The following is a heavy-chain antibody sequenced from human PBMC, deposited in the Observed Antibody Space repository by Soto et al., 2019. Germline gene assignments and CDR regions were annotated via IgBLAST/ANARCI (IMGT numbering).Heavy chain of an antibody. CDR1: GFTFSSFG. CDR2: IWYDGSKK. Sequence: QVQVVESGGGVVQPGRSLRLSCAASGFTFSSFGMHWVRQAPGKGLEGGSLIWYDGSKKSYGDSVKGRFTISRDNSRNTVYLQMNSLRADDTAVYYCARDASYYSLWSGYYPSRNGMDVWGQGTTVTVSS. J-gene: IGHJ6*02. CDR3: ARDASYYSLWSGYYPSRNGMDV. V-gene: IGHV3-33*01. D-gene: IGHD3-3*01.